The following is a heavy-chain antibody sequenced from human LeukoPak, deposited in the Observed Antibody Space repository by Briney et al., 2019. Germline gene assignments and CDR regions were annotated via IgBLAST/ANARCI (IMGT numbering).Heavy chain of an antibody. CDR2: ISSSSSYI. D-gene: IGHD1-26*01. Sequence: PGGSLRLSCAASGFTFSSYSMNWVRQAPGKGLEWVSSISSSSSYIYYADSVKGRFTISRDNAKNSLYLQMNSLRAEDTAVYYCARDAPEWELNLDAFDIWGQGTMVTVSS. CDR1: GFTFSSYS. J-gene: IGHJ3*02. CDR3: ARDAPEWELNLDAFDI. V-gene: IGHV3-21*01.